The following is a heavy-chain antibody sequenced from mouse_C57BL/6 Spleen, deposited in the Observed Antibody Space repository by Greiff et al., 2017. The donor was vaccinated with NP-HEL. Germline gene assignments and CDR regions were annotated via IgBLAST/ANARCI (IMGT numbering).Heavy chain of an antibody. V-gene: IGHV1-69*01. CDR3: ARSYDGYYQWFAY. J-gene: IGHJ3*01. D-gene: IGHD2-3*01. Sequence: QVQLQQPGAELVMPGASVKLSCKASGYTFTSYWMHWVKQRPGQGLEWIGEIDPSDSYTNYNQKFKGKSTLTVDKSSSTAYLQLSSLTSEYSAVYYCARSYDGYYQWFAYWGQGTLVTVSA. CDR2: IDPSDSYT. CDR1: GYTFTSYW.